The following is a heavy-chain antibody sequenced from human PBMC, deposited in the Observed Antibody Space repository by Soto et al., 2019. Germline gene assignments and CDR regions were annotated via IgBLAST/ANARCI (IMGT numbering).Heavy chain of an antibody. CDR3: ARATTVTTTPLFDY. V-gene: IGHV4-34*01. CDR2: INHSGST. CDR1: GGSFSGYY. Sequence: QVQLQQWGAGLLKPSETLSLTCAVYGGSFSGYYWSWIRQPPGKGLEWIGEINHSGSTNYNPSLKSRVTISVDTSKNQFSLKLSSVTAADTAVYYCARATTVTTTPLFDYWGQGTLVTVSS. D-gene: IGHD4-17*01. J-gene: IGHJ4*02.